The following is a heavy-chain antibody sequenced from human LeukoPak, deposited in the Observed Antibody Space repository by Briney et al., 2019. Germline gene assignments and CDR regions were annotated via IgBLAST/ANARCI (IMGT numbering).Heavy chain of an antibody. CDR3: ARDHDYGGNLDY. D-gene: IGHD4-23*01. V-gene: IGHV1-69*05. J-gene: IGHJ4*02. Sequence: SVKVSCTASGGTVSSYAISWVRQAPGQGLEWMGMIIPIFGTANYAQKFQGRVTITTEESTSTAYMELSSLRSEDTAVYYCARDHDYGGNLDYWGQGTLVTVSS. CDR2: IIPIFGTA. CDR1: GGTVSSYA.